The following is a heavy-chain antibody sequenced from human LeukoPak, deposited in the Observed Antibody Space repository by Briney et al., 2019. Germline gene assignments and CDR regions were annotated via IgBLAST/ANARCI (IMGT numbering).Heavy chain of an antibody. V-gene: IGHV3-74*01. CDR1: GFTFSSYW. D-gene: IGHD4-23*01. J-gene: IGHJ4*02. CDR2: IACYGSIT. CDR3: ARGRPHGNDY. Sequence: GGSLRLSCAASGFTFSSYWMNWVRQAPGKVLVWVSRIACYGSITIYADSVKGRFSISSDNANNTLYLQMNSLRVEDTAVYYCARGRPHGNDYWGEGTLVTVSS.